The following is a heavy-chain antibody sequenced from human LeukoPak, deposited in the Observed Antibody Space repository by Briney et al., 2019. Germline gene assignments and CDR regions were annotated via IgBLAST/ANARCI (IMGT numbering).Heavy chain of an antibody. CDR1: GFTFSTYW. D-gene: IGHD2-15*01. J-gene: IGHJ4*02. CDR2: INSDESST. Sequence: GGSLRLSCAASGFTFSTYWTHWVRQAPGKGLVWVSRINSDESSTTYADSVKGRFTITRDNAKNTLYLQMNSLRAEDTAVYYCAKSRRAYCSGGSCFGLWDYWGQGTLVTVSS. CDR3: AKSRRAYCSGGSCFGLWDY. V-gene: IGHV3-74*01.